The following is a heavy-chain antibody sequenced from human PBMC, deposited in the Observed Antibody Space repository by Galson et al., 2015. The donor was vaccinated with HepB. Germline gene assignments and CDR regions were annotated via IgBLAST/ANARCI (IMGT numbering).Heavy chain of an antibody. Sequence: QSGAEVKKPGESLKISCKASGFTFTSSAVQWVRQARGQRLEWIGWIVVGSGNTNYAQKFQERVTITRDMSTSTAYMELSSLRSEDTAVYYCAADVYYDSSGYYYGPRDYWGQGTLVTVSS. CDR3: AADVYYDSSGYYYGPRDY. CDR1: GFTFTSSA. V-gene: IGHV1-58*01. J-gene: IGHJ4*02. CDR2: IVVGSGNT. D-gene: IGHD3-22*01.